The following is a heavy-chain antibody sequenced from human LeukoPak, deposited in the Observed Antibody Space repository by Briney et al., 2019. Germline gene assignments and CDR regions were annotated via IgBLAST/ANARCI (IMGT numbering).Heavy chain of an antibody. CDR1: GGSFSDYY. D-gene: IGHD6-13*01. CDR2: IYHRGST. Sequence: SETLSLTCAVYGGSFSDYYWSWIRQPPGKGLEWIGKIYHRGSTNFNPSLKSRVTISVDTSMKQFSLRLSSVTAADTAVYYCARGGITTAASPFDNWGQGTLVTVSS. J-gene: IGHJ4*02. CDR3: ARGGITTAASPFDN. V-gene: IGHV4-34*01.